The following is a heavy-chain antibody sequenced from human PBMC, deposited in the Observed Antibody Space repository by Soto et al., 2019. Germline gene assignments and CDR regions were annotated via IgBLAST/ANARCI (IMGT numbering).Heavy chain of an antibody. CDR2: IYYSGST. CDR3: ARLGLPSDYYGSAARLDY. Sequence: QLQLQESGPGLVKPSETLSLTCTVSGGSISSSSYYWGWIRQPPGKGLEWIGSIYYSGSTYYNPSLNNRDTISVDTSKTQFSLKLSSVTAADTAVYYCARLGLPSDYYGSAARLDYWGQGTLVTGSS. J-gene: IGHJ4*02. D-gene: IGHD3-10*01. CDR1: GGSISSSSYY. V-gene: IGHV4-39*01.